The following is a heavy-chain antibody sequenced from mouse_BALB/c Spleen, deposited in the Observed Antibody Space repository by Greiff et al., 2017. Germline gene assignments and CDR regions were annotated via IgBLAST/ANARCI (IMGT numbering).Heavy chain of an antibody. CDR3: ARDYGSSSYAMDY. V-gene: IGHV1-9*01. CDR1: GYTFSSYW. Sequence: VQGVESGAELMKPGASVKISCKATGYTFSSYWIEWVKQRPGHGLEWIGEILPGSGSTNYNEKFKGKATFTADTSSNTAYMQLSSLTSEDSAVYYCARDYGSSSYAMDYWGQGTSVTVSS. CDR2: ILPGSGST. J-gene: IGHJ4*01. D-gene: IGHD1-1*01.